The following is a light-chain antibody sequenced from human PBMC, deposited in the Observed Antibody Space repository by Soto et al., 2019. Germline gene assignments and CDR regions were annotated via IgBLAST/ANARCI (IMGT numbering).Light chain of an antibody. Sequence: QSVLTQPASVSGSPGQSITISCTGTSSDVGGYNYVSWYQHHPGKAPKLIIYDVSNRPSGVSIRFFGSKSDNTASLTISGLQPEDEADYHCSSYTTSNTRQIVFGTGTQLTVL. CDR2: DVS. CDR3: SSYTTSNTRQIV. V-gene: IGLV2-14*03. CDR1: SSDVGGYNY. J-gene: IGLJ7*01.